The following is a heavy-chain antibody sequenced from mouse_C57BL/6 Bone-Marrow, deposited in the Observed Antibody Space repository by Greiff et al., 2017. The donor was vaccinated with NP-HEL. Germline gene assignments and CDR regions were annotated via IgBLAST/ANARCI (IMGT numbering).Heavy chain of an antibody. Sequence: EVQLVESGAELVRPGASVKLSCTASGFNIKDDYMNWVKQRPEQGLEWIGWIDPENGDTEYASKFQGTAPLTADTSSNTAYLQLSSLTAEDTAVYYCDGTLAWFAYWGQGTLVTVSA. D-gene: IGHD4-1*01. CDR3: DGTLAWFAY. CDR1: GFNIKDDY. J-gene: IGHJ3*01. CDR2: IDPENGDT. V-gene: IGHV14-4*01.